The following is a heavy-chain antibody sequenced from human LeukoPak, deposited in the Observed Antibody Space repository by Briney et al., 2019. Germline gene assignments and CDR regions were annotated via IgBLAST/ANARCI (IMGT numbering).Heavy chain of an antibody. CDR2: IYPGDSDT. Sequence: GESLKISCRGSGYTFTTHWVGWVRQLPGKGLEWMGLIYPGDSDTRYSPSFQGQVTISADKSINTAYLQWSRLKASDTAMYYCARDGAYSAYDYPYWGQGTLVTVSS. CDR1: GYTFTTHW. D-gene: IGHD5-12*01. CDR3: ARDGAYSAYDYPY. V-gene: IGHV5-51*01. J-gene: IGHJ4*02.